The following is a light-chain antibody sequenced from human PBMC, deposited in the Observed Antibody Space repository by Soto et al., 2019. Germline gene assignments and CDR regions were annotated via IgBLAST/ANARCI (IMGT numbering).Light chain of an antibody. V-gene: IGLV6-57*03. J-gene: IGLJ3*02. CDR1: SGNIAFNY. CDR2: EDQ. Sequence: NFMLTQPHSVSESPGKTVTLACTRSSGNIAFNYVQWYQQRPGSAPTIVIYEDQKRPSGVPDRFSGSIVSSSNSASLTISGLKTEDDGDYYCQTYDGTSWVFGGGTKLTVL. CDR3: QTYDGTSWV.